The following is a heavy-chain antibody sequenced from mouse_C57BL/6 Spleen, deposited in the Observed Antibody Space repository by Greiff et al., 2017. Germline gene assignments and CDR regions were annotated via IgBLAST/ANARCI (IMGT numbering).Heavy chain of an antibody. J-gene: IGHJ4*01. CDR1: GYTFTSYW. V-gene: IGHV1-55*01. D-gene: IGHD2-4*01. CDR2: IYPGSGST. Sequence: VQLQQPGAELVKPGASVKMSCKASGYTFTSYWITWVKQRPGQGLEWIGDIYPGSGSTNYNEKFKSKATLTVDTSSSTAYMQLSSLTSEDSAVYYCARRDYEYYYAMDDWGQGASGTVSS. CDR3: ARRDYEYYYAMDD.